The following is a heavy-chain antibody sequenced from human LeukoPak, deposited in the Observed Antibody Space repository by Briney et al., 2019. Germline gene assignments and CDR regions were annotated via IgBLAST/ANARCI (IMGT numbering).Heavy chain of an antibody. CDR3: ARGDILTGYSY. V-gene: IGHV4-34*01. CDR1: GGSFRGYY. D-gene: IGHD3-9*01. J-gene: IGHJ4*02. Sequence: SQTLSLTCAVYGGSFRGYYWSWIRQPPGKGLGWIGEINHRGSTKYNPSLKSRVTISVDTSKNQFSLNLRSATAADTAVYYCARGDILTGYSYWGQGTLVTVSS. CDR2: INHRGST.